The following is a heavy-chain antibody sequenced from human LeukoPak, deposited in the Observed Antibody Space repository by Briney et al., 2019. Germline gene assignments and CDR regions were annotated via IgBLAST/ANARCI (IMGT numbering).Heavy chain of an antibody. CDR3: AGHDTSGGYYLVMDV. CDR2: IYPGYSDT. CDR1: GYSFTTYW. D-gene: IGHD6-19*01. Sequence: GASLKISSKGSGYSFTTYWIAWVRQMPGNRLEWMGMIYPGYSDTRSSPSFQGQVTISADKSINTTYLQWSSMKASDTATYYCAGHDTSGGYYLVMDVWGQGTTVTVSS. V-gene: IGHV5-51*01. J-gene: IGHJ6*02.